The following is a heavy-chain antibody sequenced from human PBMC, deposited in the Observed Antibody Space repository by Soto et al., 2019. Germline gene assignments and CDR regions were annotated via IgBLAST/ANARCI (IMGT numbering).Heavy chain of an antibody. D-gene: IGHD5-12*01. CDR2: IYYRANP. J-gene: IGHJ4*02. V-gene: IGHV4-59*08. Sequence: QVQLQESGPGLVKPSETLSLTCTVSGWSISSYYWSWIRQPPGKGLEWIGYIYYRANPNYNPSLKSRVTMSQDTSKSQFSLKLSSVTAADTAVYYCARHYGDGYDYLDYWGQGTLVTVSS. CDR3: ARHYGDGYDYLDY. CDR1: GWSISSYY.